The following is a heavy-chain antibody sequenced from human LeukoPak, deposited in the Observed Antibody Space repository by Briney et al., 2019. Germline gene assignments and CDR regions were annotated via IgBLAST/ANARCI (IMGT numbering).Heavy chain of an antibody. V-gene: IGHV3-7*01. CDR1: GFTFSNAW. D-gene: IGHD2-2*01. Sequence: GGSLRLSCAASGFTFSNAWMSWVRQAPGKGLEWVANIKEDGSVKYYVGSVKGRFTISRDNAENSLYLQMNSLRAEDTAVYYCAASSDAPGNYWGQGTLVTVSS. CDR2: IKEDGSVK. J-gene: IGHJ4*02. CDR3: AASSDAPGNY.